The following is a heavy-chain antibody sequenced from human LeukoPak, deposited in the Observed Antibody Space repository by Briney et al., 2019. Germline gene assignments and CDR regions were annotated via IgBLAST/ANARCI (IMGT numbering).Heavy chain of an antibody. Sequence: GGSLRLSCAASGFIFSNSGMNWVRQARGKGLEWVTNINLDGGEERYVDSVKGRFTISRDNAKNSLYLQMNSLRAEDTAVYYCARDEDGDYIFDYWGQGTLVTVSS. CDR3: ARDEDGDYIFDY. V-gene: IGHV3-7*01. J-gene: IGHJ4*02. CDR1: GFIFSNSG. CDR2: INLDGGEE. D-gene: IGHD4-17*01.